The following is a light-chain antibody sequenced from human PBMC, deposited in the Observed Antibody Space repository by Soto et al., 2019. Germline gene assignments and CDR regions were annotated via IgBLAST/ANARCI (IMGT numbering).Light chain of an antibody. V-gene: IGLV1-40*01. J-gene: IGLJ2*01. CDR1: SSNIGAGYD. CDR3: QSYDSSLSGVV. CDR2: GNS. Sequence: MLTQPPSVSGAPGQRVTISCTGSSSNIGAGYDVHWYQQLPGTAPKLLIYGNSNRPSGVPDRFSGSKSGTSASLAITGLQAEDEADYYCQSYDSSLSGVVFGGGTKLTVL.